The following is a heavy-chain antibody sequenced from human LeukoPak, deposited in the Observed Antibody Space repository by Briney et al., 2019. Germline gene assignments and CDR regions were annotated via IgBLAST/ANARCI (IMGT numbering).Heavy chain of an antibody. CDR2: IYYSGST. CDR1: GGXISSYY. V-gene: IGHV4-59*08. Sequence: SETLSLTCTVSGGXISSYYWSWIRQPPGKGLEWIGYIYYSGSTNYNPSLKSRVTISVDTSKNQFSLKLSSVTAADTAVYYCARHYGSRGFDYWGQGTLVTVSS. J-gene: IGHJ4*02. CDR3: ARHYGSRGFDY. D-gene: IGHD3-10*01.